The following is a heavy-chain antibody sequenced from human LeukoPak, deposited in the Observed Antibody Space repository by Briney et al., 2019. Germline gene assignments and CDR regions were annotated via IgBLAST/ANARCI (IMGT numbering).Heavy chain of an antibody. CDR3: ARAQSDGCSSTSCYRNSPYYYYMDV. J-gene: IGHJ6*03. CDR2: IYYSGST. V-gene: IGHV4-39*07. D-gene: IGHD2-2*01. Sequence: SETLSLTCTVSGGSISSSSYYWGWIRQPPGKGLEWIGSIYYSGSTYYNPSLKSRVTISVDTAKNQFSLKLSSVTAADTAVYYCARAQSDGCSSTSCYRNSPYYYYMDVWGKGTTVTASS. CDR1: GGSISSSSYY.